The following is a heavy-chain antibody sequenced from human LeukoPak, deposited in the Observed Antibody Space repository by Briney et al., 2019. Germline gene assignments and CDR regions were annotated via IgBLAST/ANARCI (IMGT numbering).Heavy chain of an antibody. Sequence: SETLSLTCTVSGGSISSGGYYWSWIRQHPGKGLEWIGDIYYSGSTYYNPSLKSRVTISVDTSKNQFSLKLSSVTAADTAVYYCARDLQIAARQGSYFDYWGQGTLVTVSS. J-gene: IGHJ4*02. D-gene: IGHD6-6*01. CDR1: GGSISSGGYY. CDR3: ARDLQIAARQGSYFDY. CDR2: IYYSGST. V-gene: IGHV4-31*03.